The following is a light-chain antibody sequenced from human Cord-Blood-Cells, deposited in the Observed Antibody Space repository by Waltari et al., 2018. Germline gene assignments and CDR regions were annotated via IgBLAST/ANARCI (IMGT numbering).Light chain of an antibody. CDR1: SSDVGSYNL. Sequence: QSALTQHASVSGSPGQSITISCTGTSSDVGSYNLVSWYQQHPGKAPKLMIYEGSKRPSGVSNRFSGSKAGNTASLTISGLQAEDEADYYCCSYAGSSTLVCGGGTKLTVL. V-gene: IGLV2-23*01. CDR3: CSYAGSSTLV. J-gene: IGLJ2*01. CDR2: EGS.